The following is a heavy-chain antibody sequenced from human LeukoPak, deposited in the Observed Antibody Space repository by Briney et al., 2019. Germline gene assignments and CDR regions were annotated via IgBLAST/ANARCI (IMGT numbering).Heavy chain of an antibody. Sequence: SETLSLTCTVSGGSISSYYWSWIRQPPGKGLEWIGYIYTSGSINYNPSLKSRVTISVDTSKNQSSLKLSSVTPADTAVYYCARQTGGYMDVWGKGTTVTVSS. D-gene: IGHD3-10*01. J-gene: IGHJ6*03. V-gene: IGHV4-4*09. CDR3: ARQTGGYMDV. CDR2: IYTSGSI. CDR1: GGSISSYY.